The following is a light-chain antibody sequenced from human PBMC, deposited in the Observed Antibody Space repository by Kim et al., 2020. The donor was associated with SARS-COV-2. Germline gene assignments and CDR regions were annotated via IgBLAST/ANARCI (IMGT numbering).Light chain of an antibody. J-gene: IGLJ2*01. CDR1: GANIGSST. CDR2: SNK. V-gene: IGLV1-44*01. Sequence: GRRVANSRSGSGANIGSSTVNWYQELRGTAPKLLNYSNKQRPSGVPDRFSCYKSGTASSLAISGLQSEDEAEYYCAAWDDSLNGPVFGGGTQLTVL. CDR3: AAWDDSLNGPV.